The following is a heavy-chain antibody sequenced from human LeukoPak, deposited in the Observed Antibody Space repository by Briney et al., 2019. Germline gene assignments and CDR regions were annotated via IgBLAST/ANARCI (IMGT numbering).Heavy chain of an antibody. J-gene: IGHJ6*02. CDR3: ARDLCSGGSCYSDYYYGMDV. CDR1: GGSISSSSYY. CDR2: IYHSGST. D-gene: IGHD2-15*01. Sequence: SETLSLTCTVSGGSISSSSYYWGWVRQPPGKGLEWIGEIYHSGSTNYNPSLKSRVTISVDKSKNQFSLKLSSVTAADTAVYYCARDLCSGGSCYSDYYYGMDVWGQGTTVTVSS. V-gene: IGHV4-39*07.